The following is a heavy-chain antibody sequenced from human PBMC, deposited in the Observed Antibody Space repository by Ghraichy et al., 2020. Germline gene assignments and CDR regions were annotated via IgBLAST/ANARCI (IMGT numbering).Heavy chain of an antibody. CDR1: GFTFSVNW. J-gene: IGHJ6*02. Sequence: GGSLRLSCAASGFTFSVNWMSWVRQPPGKGLEWVANINEDGSEKYYVDSVKGRFTISRDNAKNSLYLQMNSLRAEDTAVFYCADYDGMNVWGQGTTVIVSS. V-gene: IGHV3-7*03. CDR2: INEDGSEK. CDR3: ADYDGMNV.